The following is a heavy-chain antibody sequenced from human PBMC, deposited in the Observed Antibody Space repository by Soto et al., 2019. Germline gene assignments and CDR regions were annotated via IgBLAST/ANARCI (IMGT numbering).Heavy chain of an antibody. CDR1: RDSLSGFS. D-gene: IGHD2-21*01. J-gene: IGHJ4*02. Sequence: PSETLSLTCTVSRDSLSGFSWSWIRQPPGKGLEWIGYIYYSGSSNYNPSLKSRVTMSVDTSKNQFSLKLTSVNTADTAIYYCTRGGDPYKTGHWGQGTLVTVSS. V-gene: IGHV4-59*01. CDR3: TRGGDPYKTGH. CDR2: IYYSGSS.